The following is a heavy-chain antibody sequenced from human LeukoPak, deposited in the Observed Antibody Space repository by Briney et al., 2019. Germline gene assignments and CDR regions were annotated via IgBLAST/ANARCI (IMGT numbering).Heavy chain of an antibody. Sequence: GGSLRLSCLASGFTFSSFTLNWVRQAPGKGLEWVSSISCSSDYIYYTDSVKGRFTVSRDNAKNSLYLQMNSLRAEDTALYHCARNNGMDVWGQGTTVIVSS. V-gene: IGHV3-21*04. CDR1: GFTFSSFT. J-gene: IGHJ6*02. CDR3: ARNNGMDV. CDR2: ISCSSDYI.